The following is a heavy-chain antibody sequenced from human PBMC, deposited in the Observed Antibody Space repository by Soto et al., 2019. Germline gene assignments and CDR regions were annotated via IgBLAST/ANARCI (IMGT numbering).Heavy chain of an antibody. CDR2: INPNGGST. CDR3: ARGLYSGDK. V-gene: IGHV1-46*01. J-gene: IGHJ4*02. CDR1: GYIFTNYY. Sequence: QVRLVQSGAEVKKPGASVKVSCKGSGYIFTNYYIHWVRQAPGQGLEWMAIINPNGGSTNCAQEFQDRITLTRDTSTSTVYMDLSSLTSEDTAVYYCARGLYSGDKWGQGTLVTVSS. D-gene: IGHD2-21*01.